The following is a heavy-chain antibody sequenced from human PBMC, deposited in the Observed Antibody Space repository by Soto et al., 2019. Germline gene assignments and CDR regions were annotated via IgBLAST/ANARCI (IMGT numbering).Heavy chain of an antibody. CDR2: ISGSGVTI. V-gene: IGHV3-48*03. J-gene: IGHJ5*02. D-gene: IGHD4-4*01. CDR3: ARWTYRNTYNWFAS. CDR1: GFIFRDYE. Sequence: GGSLRLSCAACGFIFRDYEINWVRQAPGRGLEWVSYISGSGVTIYYADSVKGRFTISRDKAKNSLYLQVNSLGVEHTAVYYCARWTYRNTYNWFASRGRRYLVSVSS.